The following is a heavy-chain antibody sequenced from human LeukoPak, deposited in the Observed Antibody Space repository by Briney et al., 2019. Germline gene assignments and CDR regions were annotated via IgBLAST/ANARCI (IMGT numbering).Heavy chain of an antibody. CDR3: ARGSHYYDSSGYGY. Sequence: SETLSLTCAVYGGSFSGYYWSWIRQPPGKGLEWIGEINHSGSTNYDPSLKSRVTISVDTSKNQFSLKLSSVTAADTAVYYCARGSHYYDSSGYGYWGQGTLVTVSS. V-gene: IGHV4-34*01. CDR2: INHSGST. CDR1: GGSFSGYY. J-gene: IGHJ4*02. D-gene: IGHD3-22*01.